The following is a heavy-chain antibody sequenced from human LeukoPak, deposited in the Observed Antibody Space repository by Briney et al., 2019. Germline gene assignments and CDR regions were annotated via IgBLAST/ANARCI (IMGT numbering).Heavy chain of an antibody. CDR1: GGSFSGYY. CDR2: INHSGST. D-gene: IGHD3-10*01. CDR3: ARVPLWPSGAFDI. Sequence: PSETLSLTCAVYGGSFSGYYRSWIRQPPGKGLKWIGEINHSGSTNYNPSLKSRVTISVDTSKNQFSLKLSSVTAADTAVYYCARVPLWPSGAFDIWGQGTMVTVSS. V-gene: IGHV4-34*01. J-gene: IGHJ3*02.